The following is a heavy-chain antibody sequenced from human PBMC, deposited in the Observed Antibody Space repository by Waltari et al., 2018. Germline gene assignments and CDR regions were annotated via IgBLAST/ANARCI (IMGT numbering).Heavy chain of an antibody. V-gene: IGHV3-7*01. CDR2: RKQDGSGK. CDR3: ARDRSSGWPWAVYYYGMDV. CDR1: GFTFSSYW. Sequence: EVQLVESGGGLVQPGGSLRLPCAASGFTFSSYWMSWVRQAPGKGLEWVANRKQDGSGKCELDSVNGRFTISRDNAKNSLYLQMNSLRAEDTAVYYCARDRSSGWPWAVYYYGMDVWGQGTTVTVSS. J-gene: IGHJ6*02. D-gene: IGHD6-19*01.